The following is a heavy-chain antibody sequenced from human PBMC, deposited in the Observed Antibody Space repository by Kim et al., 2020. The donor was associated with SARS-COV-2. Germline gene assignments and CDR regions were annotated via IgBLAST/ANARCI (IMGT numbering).Heavy chain of an antibody. V-gene: IGHV3-48*01. J-gene: IGHJ4*02. CDR1: GFTFSGYS. D-gene: IGHD3-10*01. CDR3: ARPGYGSGSYGY. Sequence: GGSLRLSCAASGFTFSGYSMNWVRQAPGKGLEWVSYISSSGSTIYYADSVKGRFTISRDNAKNSLYLQMNSLRVEDTAIYYCARPGYGSGSYGYWGQGTLVTVSS. CDR2: ISSSGSTI.